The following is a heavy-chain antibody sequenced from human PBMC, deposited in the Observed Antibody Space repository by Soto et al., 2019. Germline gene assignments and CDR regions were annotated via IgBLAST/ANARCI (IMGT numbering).Heavy chain of an antibody. CDR3: AKVTGSRRGDFDY. CDR2: ISGASGST. D-gene: IGHD3-16*01. CDR1: GFTFSTYA. Sequence: GGSLRLSCAASGFTFSTYAMTWVRQAPGKGLEWISSISGASGSTYYADSVKGRFTISRDNSKSTLYLQMNSLTAEDTALYYCAKVTGSRRGDFDYWGQGLLVTVSS. V-gene: IGHV3-23*01. J-gene: IGHJ4*02.